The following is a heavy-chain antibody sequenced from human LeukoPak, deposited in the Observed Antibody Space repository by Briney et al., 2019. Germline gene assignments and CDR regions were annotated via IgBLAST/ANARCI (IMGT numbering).Heavy chain of an antibody. CDR2: ISGNGDSI. CDR1: GFPFSSSA. CDR3: ATVWDDGDYANPY. D-gene: IGHD4-17*01. J-gene: IGHJ4*02. Sequence: GGSLRLSWAVSGFPFSSSAMTWVRQAPGKGLEWVSAISGNGDSIHFADSVKGRFIVSRDNSKNTLYLQMNSLRGEDTAVYYCATVWDDGDYANPYWGQGTLVAVSS. V-gene: IGHV3-23*01.